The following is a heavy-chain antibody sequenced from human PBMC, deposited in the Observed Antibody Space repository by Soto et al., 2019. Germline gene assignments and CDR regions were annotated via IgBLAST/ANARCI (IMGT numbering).Heavy chain of an antibody. CDR3: ARAQGMYYYFWSGYYKGGKWFDP. J-gene: IGHJ5*02. Sequence: SETLSLTSTVSGGSIGSYFCSWVRQPPGKGLEWIGYIYYSGSTNYNPSLKRRVTISVDTSKNQFSLKLSSVTAADPAVYYCARAQGMYYYFWSGYYKGGKWFDPWGQGTLVTVSS. D-gene: IGHD3-3*01. CDR1: GGSIGSYF. CDR2: IYYSGST. V-gene: IGHV4-59*01.